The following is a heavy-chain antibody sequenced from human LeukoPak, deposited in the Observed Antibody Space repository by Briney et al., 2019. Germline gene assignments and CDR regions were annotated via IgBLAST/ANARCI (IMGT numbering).Heavy chain of an antibody. Sequence: GASVKVSCKASGGTFSSYAISWVRQAPGQGLEWMGGIIPIFGAANYAQKFQGRVTITADESTSTAYMELSSLRSEDTAVYYCARLFRGWLQVGYWGQGTLVTVSS. V-gene: IGHV1-69*01. CDR1: GGTFSSYA. J-gene: IGHJ4*02. CDR2: IIPIFGAA. CDR3: ARLFRGWLQVGY. D-gene: IGHD5-24*01.